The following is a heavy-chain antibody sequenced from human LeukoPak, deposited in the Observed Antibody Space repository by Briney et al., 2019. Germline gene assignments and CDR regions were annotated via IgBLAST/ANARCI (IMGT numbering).Heavy chain of an antibody. Sequence: PGGSLRLSCAASGFTLSNYGMVWVRQAPGKGLEWVSAITGSRGRTYYADSVKGRFTISTDNSNNIMYLQMNNLRGEDTAVYYWGKDPNGDYLGAFQFQRWGQGTLVTVSS. J-gene: IGHJ1*01. CDR1: GFTLSNYG. D-gene: IGHD4-17*01. V-gene: IGHV3-23*01. CDR2: ITGSRGRT. CDR3: GKDPNGDYLGAFQFQR.